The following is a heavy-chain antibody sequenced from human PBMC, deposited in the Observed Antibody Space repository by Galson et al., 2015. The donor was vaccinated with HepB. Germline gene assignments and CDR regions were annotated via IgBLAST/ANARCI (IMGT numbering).Heavy chain of an antibody. V-gene: IGHV3-23*01. J-gene: IGHJ3*02. CDR2: ISGSGEST. CDR3: AKAIDSSSLRGKVAFHI. Sequence: SLRLSCAASGFTFSSYAMSWVRQAPGKGLEWASLISGSGESTFYADSVEGRFTISRDNSKNTLYLQMNSLRAEDTALYYCAKAIDSSSLRGKVAFHIWGQGTMVTVSS. D-gene: IGHD6-13*01. CDR1: GFTFSSYA.